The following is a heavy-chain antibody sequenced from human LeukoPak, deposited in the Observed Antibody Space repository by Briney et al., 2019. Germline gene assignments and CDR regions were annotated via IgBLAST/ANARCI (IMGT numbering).Heavy chain of an antibody. Sequence: GGSLTLSCAASGFTFSSYSMSWVRQAPGKGLEWVANIKQEGSEKYYVDSVKGRFTISRDNAKNSLYLQMNSLRAEDTAVYYCARIPSLSWQQPFDYWGQGTLVTVSS. D-gene: IGHD6-13*01. V-gene: IGHV3-7*01. CDR1: GFTFSSYS. CDR2: IKQEGSEK. J-gene: IGHJ4*02. CDR3: ARIPSLSWQQPFDY.